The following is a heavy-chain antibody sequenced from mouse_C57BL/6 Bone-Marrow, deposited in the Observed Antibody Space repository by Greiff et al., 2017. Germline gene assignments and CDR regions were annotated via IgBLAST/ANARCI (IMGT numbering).Heavy chain of an antibody. CDR3: ARWGEYFDV. CDR1: GYTFTDYY. Sequence: EVQLQQSGPELVKPGASVKISCKASGYTFTDYYMNWVKQSHGKSLEWIGDINPNNGGTSYNQKFKGKATLTVDKSSSTAYMELRSLTSEDSAVYYCARWGEYFDVWGTGTTVTGSS. V-gene: IGHV1-26*01. J-gene: IGHJ1*03. CDR2: INPNNGGT.